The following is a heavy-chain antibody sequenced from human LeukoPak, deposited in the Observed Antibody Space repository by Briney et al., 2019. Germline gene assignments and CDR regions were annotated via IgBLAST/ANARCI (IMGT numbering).Heavy chain of an antibody. CDR1: GGSFSGYY. J-gene: IGHJ6*03. V-gene: IGHV4-34*01. CDR2: INHSGST. CDR3: ARGTVAVTGYYYYYYMDV. D-gene: IGHD6-19*01. Sequence: PSETLSLTCAVYGGSFSGYYWSWIRKPPGKGLEWIGEINHSGSTNYNPSLKSRVTISVDTSKNQFSLKLSSVTAADTAVYYCARGTVAVTGYYYYYYMDVWGKGTTVTVSS.